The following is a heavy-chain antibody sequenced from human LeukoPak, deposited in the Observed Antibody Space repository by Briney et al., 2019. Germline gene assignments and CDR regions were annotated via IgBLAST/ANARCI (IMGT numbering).Heavy chain of an antibody. V-gene: IGHV3-15*01. Sequence: GGSLRLSCAASGFTFSNAWMSWVRQAPGKRLEWVGRIKSKTDGGTTDYAAPVKGRFTISRDDSKNTLYLQMNSLKTEDTAVYYCPTDRGYSYGFDWFDPWGQGTLVTVSS. D-gene: IGHD5-18*01. CDR2: IKSKTDGGTT. CDR1: GFTFSNAW. J-gene: IGHJ5*02. CDR3: PTDRGYSYGFDWFDP.